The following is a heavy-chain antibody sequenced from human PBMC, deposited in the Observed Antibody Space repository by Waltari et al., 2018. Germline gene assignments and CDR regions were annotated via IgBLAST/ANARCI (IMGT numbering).Heavy chain of an antibody. J-gene: IGHJ4*02. V-gene: IGHV1-8*02. D-gene: IGHD1-1*01. CDR3: ARAIRNELISDF. CDR2: VNPISGNS. CDR1: GYTFPTLD. Sequence: QVQLLQSGAEVKKPGASVRVSCKASGYTFPTLDISWVRQAPGQGREWVGWVNPISGNSNSGQRFRGRVAMTTDSSVNTAHLELNSLTSEDTAVYYCARAIRNELISDFWGQGTMVAVSS.